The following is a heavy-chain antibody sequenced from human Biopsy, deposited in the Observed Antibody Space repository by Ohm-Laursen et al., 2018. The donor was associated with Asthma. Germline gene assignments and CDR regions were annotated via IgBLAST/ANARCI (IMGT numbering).Heavy chain of an antibody. Sequence: GTLSPTCIVSGDAMSTSGSYWGWIRQSPGKGLEWIGSIYYSGRTYYNPSLESRVTISADTSKNHFSLKVTSATAADTAVYYCARAVSSSSYWYFDLWGRGDLVTVSS. J-gene: IGHJ2*01. CDR3: ARAVSSSSYWYFDL. D-gene: IGHD6-6*01. CDR2: IYYSGRT. CDR1: GDAMSTSGSY. V-gene: IGHV4-39*02.